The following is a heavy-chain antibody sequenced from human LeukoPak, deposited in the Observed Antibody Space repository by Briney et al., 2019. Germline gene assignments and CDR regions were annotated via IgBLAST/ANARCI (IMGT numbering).Heavy chain of an antibody. J-gene: IGHJ4*02. CDR2: INVGNANT. D-gene: IGHD1-26*01. CDR3: ARDHRESGSFDY. V-gene: IGHV1-3*01. Sequence: ASVKVSCKASGYTFTSSALNWVRQAPGQRLEWMGWINVGNANTKYSQKFQGRVTITRDTSASTAYMELSSLRSEDTAVYYCARDHRESGSFDYWGQGTLVTVSS. CDR1: GYTFTSSA.